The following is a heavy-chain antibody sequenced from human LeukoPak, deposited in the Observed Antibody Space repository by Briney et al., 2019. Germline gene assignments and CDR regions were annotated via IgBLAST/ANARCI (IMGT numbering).Heavy chain of an antibody. J-gene: IGHJ4*02. Sequence: ASVKVSCKASGYTFTSDDINWVRQATGQGLEWMGWISAYNGNTNYAQKLQGRVTMTTDTSTSTAYMELRSLRSDDTAVYYCARDGGYNWNELLFDYWGQGTLVTVSS. D-gene: IGHD1-1*01. CDR3: ARDGGYNWNELLFDY. CDR1: GYTFTSDD. V-gene: IGHV1-18*01. CDR2: ISAYNGNT.